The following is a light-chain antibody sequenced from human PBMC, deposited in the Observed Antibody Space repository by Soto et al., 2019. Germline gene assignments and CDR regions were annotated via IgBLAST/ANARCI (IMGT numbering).Light chain of an antibody. V-gene: IGLV1-47*01. CDR2: RND. J-gene: IGLJ3*02. CDR3: ATWDDSLSGSWV. CDR1: SSNIGTNY. Sequence: QSVLTQPPSASGAPGQRVIISCSGSSSNIGTNYVYWYQQVPGTAPKLLIYRNDQRPSGVPDRFSGSKSGTSASLAISGLRSEDEADYYCATWDDSLSGSWVFGGGTKVTVL.